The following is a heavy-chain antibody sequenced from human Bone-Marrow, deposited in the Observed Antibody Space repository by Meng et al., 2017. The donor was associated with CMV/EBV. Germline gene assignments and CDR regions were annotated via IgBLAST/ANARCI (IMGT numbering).Heavy chain of an antibody. J-gene: IGHJ4*02. CDR1: GFTFGSHG. CDR3: ARDLYGGSGSYFDY. Sequence: SGFTFGSHGMHLVLQAPGKGLEWVAVIWSDGSNKYYGDFVKGRFTISRDNSKNALYLQMNSLGADDTAVYYCARDLYGGSGSYFDYWGQGTLVTVSS. D-gene: IGHD1-26*01. CDR2: IWSDGSNK. V-gene: IGHV3-33*01.